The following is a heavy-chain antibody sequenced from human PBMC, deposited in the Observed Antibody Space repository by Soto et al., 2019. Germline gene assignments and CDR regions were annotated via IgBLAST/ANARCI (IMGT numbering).Heavy chain of an antibody. Sequence: QVQLVQSGAEVKKPGASVKVSCKASGYTFTGNYIHWVRQAPGQGLEWMGWINPYSGDINYAQNFQGWVTMTRDTSISTAYMELGRLRSDDTAMYYCARDVSATITSPHDAFDIWGQGTMVTVSS. J-gene: IGHJ3*02. CDR1: GYTFTGNY. D-gene: IGHD3-10*01. CDR3: ARDVSATITSPHDAFDI. V-gene: IGHV1-2*04. CDR2: INPYSGDI.